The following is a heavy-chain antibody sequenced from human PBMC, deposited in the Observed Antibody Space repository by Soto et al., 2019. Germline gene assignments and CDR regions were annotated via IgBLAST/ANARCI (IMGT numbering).Heavy chain of an antibody. CDR3: ERVVYSNGWIFDY. D-gene: IGHD6-19*01. CDR1: GFIFGNFW. V-gene: IGHV3-7*01. CDR2: IKQDGSEK. J-gene: IGHJ4*01. Sequence: HPGWSLRLSCAASGFIFGNFWMSWVRHAPGKGLEWVANIKQDGSEKYYVDSVKGRFTLSRDNAKNSLHLQMNSLKAEDTAMYLCERVVYSNGWIFDYWGQGTLVTVSS.